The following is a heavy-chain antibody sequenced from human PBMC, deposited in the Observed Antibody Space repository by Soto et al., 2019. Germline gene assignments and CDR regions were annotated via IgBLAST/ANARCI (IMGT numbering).Heavy chain of an antibody. CDR2: IKQDGSEK. Sequence: GGSLRLSCAASGFTFSSYGMSWVRQALGKGLEWVANIKQDGSEKCYMDSVKGRFTISRDNVKNSLYLQMNSLRAEDTAVYYCTVRSTYYAYWRQGTLVPRS. CDR1: GFTFSSYG. D-gene: IGHD3-10*01. J-gene: IGHJ4*02. V-gene: IGHV3-7*03. CDR3: TVRSTYYAY.